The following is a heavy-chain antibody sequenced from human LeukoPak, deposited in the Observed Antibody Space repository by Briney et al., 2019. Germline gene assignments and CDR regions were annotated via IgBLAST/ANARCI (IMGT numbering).Heavy chain of an antibody. D-gene: IGHD6-25*01. CDR2: ISYSGST. CDR1: GGSIKTYY. J-gene: IGHJ4*02. V-gene: IGHV4-59*01. Sequence: PSETLSLTCTVSGGSIKTYYWSWIRQPPGKGLEWIGYISYSGSTNYNPSLKSRVTISVDTSKNQFSLKLSSVTAADTAVYYCAGGAAVSFDSWGQGSLVSVSS. CDR3: AGGAAVSFDS.